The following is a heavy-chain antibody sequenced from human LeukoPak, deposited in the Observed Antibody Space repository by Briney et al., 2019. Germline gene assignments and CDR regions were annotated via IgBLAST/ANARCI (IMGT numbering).Heavy chain of an antibody. V-gene: IGHV3-20*04. CDR3: ARDLSASWYSLGY. CDR1: GLTPADYG. CDR2: IDWSGEGT. D-gene: IGHD2-2*01. J-gene: IGHJ4*02. Sequence: GGSLRLSCAASGLTPADYGMSWVRQAPGKGLEWVSGIDWSGEGTGYADSVKGRFTISRDNAANVLYLQMNGLRAEDTALYYCARDLSASWYSLGYWGRGTLVTVSS.